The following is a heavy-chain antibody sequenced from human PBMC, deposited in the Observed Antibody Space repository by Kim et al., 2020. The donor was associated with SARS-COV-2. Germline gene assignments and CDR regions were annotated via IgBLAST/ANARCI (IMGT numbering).Heavy chain of an antibody. V-gene: IGHV4-59*13. CDR2: IYYSGST. CDR1: GGSISGYY. Sequence: SETLSLTCTVSGGSISGYYWSWIRQPRGKGLEWIGYIYYSGSTSYNPSLKSRLTMSIDTSKNQFSLKLSSVTTADTAVFYCARGGQGCSDGTCYTRWLDPWGQGTLVTVSS. J-gene: IGHJ5*02. CDR3: ARGGQGCSDGTCYTRWLDP. D-gene: IGHD2-15*01.